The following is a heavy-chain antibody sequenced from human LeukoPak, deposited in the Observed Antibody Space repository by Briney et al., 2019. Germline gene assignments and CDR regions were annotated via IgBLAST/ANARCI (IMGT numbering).Heavy chain of an antibody. D-gene: IGHD1-20*01. CDR3: ARGWGVTGTTFDY. Sequence: SETLSLTCTVYGGSISSYYWSWIRQPPGKGLEWIGYIYYSGSTNYNPSLKSRVTISVDTSKNQFSLKLSSVTAADTAVYYCARGWGVTGTTFDYWGQGTLVTVSS. CDR2: IYYSGST. J-gene: IGHJ4*02. V-gene: IGHV4-59*01. CDR1: GGSISSYY.